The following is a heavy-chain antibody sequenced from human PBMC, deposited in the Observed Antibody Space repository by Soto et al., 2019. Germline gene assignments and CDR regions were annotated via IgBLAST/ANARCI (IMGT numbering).Heavy chain of an antibody. Sequence: QVQLQQWGAGLLKPSETLSLTCAVYGGPFSDYHWTWIRQPPGKGLEWIGEVHHSGSTYYNPTLKSRVTISADTSKNQFSLRLTSVTAADTAAYYCARGRLTATTDEAWGQGTLVTVSS. D-gene: IGHD1-20*01. CDR2: VHHSGST. V-gene: IGHV4-34*02. CDR3: ARGRLTATTDEA. J-gene: IGHJ5*02. CDR1: GGPFSDYH.